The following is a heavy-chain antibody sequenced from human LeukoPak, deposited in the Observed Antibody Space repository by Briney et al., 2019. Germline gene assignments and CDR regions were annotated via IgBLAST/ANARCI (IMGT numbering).Heavy chain of an antibody. D-gene: IGHD3-9*01. Sequence: PSETLSLTCTVSGGSISSGSYYWSWIRQPAGKGLEWIGRIYTSGSTNYNPSLKSRVTISVDTSKNQFSLKLSSVTAADTAVYYCARATWRYDAFDIWGQGTMVTVSS. CDR1: GGSISSGSYY. V-gene: IGHV4-61*02. CDR2: IYTSGST. CDR3: ARATWRYDAFDI. J-gene: IGHJ3*02.